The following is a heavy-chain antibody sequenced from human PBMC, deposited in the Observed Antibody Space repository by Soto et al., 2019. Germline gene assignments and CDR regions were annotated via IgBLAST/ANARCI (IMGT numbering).Heavy chain of an antibody. CDR1: GFTFSSYS. CDR2: ISSSSSTI. D-gene: IGHD5-18*01. CDR3: ARVLYSYGSSYVDY. Sequence: EVQLVESGGGLVQPGGSLRLSCAASGFTFSSYSMNWVRQAPGKGLEWGSYISSSSSTIYYADSVKGRFTISRDNAKNSLYLQMNSLRDEDTAVYYCARVLYSYGSSYVDYWGQGTLVTVSS. V-gene: IGHV3-48*02. J-gene: IGHJ4*02.